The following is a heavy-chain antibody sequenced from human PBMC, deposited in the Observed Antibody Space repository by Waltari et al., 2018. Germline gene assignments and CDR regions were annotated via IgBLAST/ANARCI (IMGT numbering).Heavy chain of an antibody. Sequence: EVQLVQSGAEVKKPGESLKISCKGSGYSFTSYWIGWVRQMPGKGLEWMGIIYPGDSDTRYSPSIQGQVTISADKSISTAYRQWGSLKASDTAMYYCASNGLVGDYVGNPWYFDLWGRGTLVTVSS. CDR3: ASNGLVGDYVGNPWYFDL. CDR2: IYPGDSDT. V-gene: IGHV5-51*03. J-gene: IGHJ2*01. CDR1: GYSFTSYW. D-gene: IGHD4-17*01.